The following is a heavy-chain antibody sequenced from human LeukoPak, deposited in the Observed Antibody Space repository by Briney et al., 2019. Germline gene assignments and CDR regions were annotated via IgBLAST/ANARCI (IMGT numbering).Heavy chain of an antibody. Sequence: ASVKVSCKVSGYTLTELSMHWVRQAPGKGLEWMGGFDPEDGEIIYAQKFQGRVTMTEDTSTDTAYMELSSLRSEDTAVYYCATGYSSGWYYFDYWGQGTLVTVSS. V-gene: IGHV1-24*01. CDR3: ATGYSSGWYYFDY. CDR1: GYTLTELS. CDR2: FDPEDGEI. J-gene: IGHJ4*02. D-gene: IGHD6-19*01.